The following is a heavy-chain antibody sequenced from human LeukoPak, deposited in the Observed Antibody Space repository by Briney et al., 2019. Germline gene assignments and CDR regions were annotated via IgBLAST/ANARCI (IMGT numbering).Heavy chain of an antibody. CDR3: AMDTAMVTSAFDI. Sequence: PGGSLRLSCAASGFTFSSCAMSWIRQPPGKGLEWIGEINHSGSTNYNPSLKSRVTISVDTSKNQFSLKLSSVTAADTAVYYCAMDTAMVTSAFDIWGQGTMVTVSS. V-gene: IGHV4-34*08. CDR2: INHSGST. CDR1: GFTFSSCA. D-gene: IGHD5-18*01. J-gene: IGHJ3*02.